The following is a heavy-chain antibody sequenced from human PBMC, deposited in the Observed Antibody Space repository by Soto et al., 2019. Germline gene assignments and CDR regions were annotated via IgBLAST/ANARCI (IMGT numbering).Heavy chain of an antibody. D-gene: IGHD6-6*01. CDR2: ITSDGSST. CDR3: ASGGSSLNFDS. Sequence: EVLLVESGGGFVQPGGSLRLSCAASGFTFRSYWMQWVRQAPGKGLVWVSWITSDGSSTSYADSVKGRFTISRDHAKNTLYLQMNSLRAEDTAVYYCASGGSSLNFDSWGQGTLVTVSS. V-gene: IGHV3-74*01. J-gene: IGHJ4*02. CDR1: GFTFRSYW.